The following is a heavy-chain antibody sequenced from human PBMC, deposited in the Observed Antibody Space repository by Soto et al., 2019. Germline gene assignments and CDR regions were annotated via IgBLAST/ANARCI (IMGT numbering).Heavy chain of an antibody. CDR2: IRHSGDTT. D-gene: IGHD3-10*01. CDR1: GFTFSNYG. J-gene: IGHJ3*01. CDR3: AKNKGIRDGSGNYYMNDAFDF. Sequence: PGGSLRLSCAASGFTFSNYGMSWVRQAPGKGLEWVSGIRHSGDTTSHADSVKGRFTVSRDNSKNTLYLQTDSLRVEDTAVYYCAKNKGIRDGSGNYYMNDAFDFRGQGTMVTVSS. V-gene: IGHV3-23*01.